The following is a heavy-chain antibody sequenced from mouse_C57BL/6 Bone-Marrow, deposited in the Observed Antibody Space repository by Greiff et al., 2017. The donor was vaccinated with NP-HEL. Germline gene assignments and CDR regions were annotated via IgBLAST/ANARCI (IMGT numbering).Heavy chain of an antibody. CDR2: IWTGGGT. CDR3: ARNWGNYDWFAY. D-gene: IGHD2-1*01. CDR1: GFSLTSYA. J-gene: IGHJ3*01. Sequence: VQGVESGPGLVAPSQSLSITCTVSGFSLTSYAISWVRQPPGKGLEWLGVIWTGGGTNYNSALKSRLSISKDNSKSQVFLKMNRLQTDDTARYYCARNWGNYDWFAYWGQGTLVTVSA. V-gene: IGHV2-9-1*01.